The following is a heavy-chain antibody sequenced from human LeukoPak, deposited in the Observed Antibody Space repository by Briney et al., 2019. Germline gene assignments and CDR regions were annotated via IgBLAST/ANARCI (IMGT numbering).Heavy chain of an antibody. CDR3: ARDKVVGATRLAFGENYYYYYMDV. V-gene: IGHV3-7*03. J-gene: IGHJ6*03. CDR2: IKTDGSQI. D-gene: IGHD1-26*01. CDR1: GFTFSGYS. Sequence: GGSLRLSCAASGFTFSGYSMNWVRQAPGKGLERVANIKTDGSQIYYVDSVKGRFTISRDNAKNSLYLQMNSLRAEDTAVYYCARDKVVGATRLAFGENYYYYYMDVWGKGTTVTVSS.